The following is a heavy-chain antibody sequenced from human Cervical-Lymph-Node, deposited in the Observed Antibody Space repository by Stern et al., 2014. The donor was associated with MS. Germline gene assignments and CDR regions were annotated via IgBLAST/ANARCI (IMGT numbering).Heavy chain of an antibody. CDR3: ARWGDGDASLDY. V-gene: IGHV5-51*01. CDR1: GYDFNTSW. D-gene: IGHD4-17*01. J-gene: IGHJ4*02. CDR2: ISPRDSDT. Sequence: EVQLVESGAEVKKPGDSLRISCKGSGYDFNTSWIAWVRQMPGKGLERMGMISPRDSDTRYSPSFQGQVTISADKSIRTAYLQWRSLKASDTALYFCARWGDGDASLDYWGQGALVSVSS.